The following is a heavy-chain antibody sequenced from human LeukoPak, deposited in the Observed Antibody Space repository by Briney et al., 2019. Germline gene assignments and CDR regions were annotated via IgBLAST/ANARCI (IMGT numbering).Heavy chain of an antibody. Sequence: GASVKVSCKASGYTFTSYYMHWVRQAPGQGLEWMGIINPSGGSTSYAQKFQGRVTMTRDTSTSTVYMELSSLRSEDTAVYYCARPALPYYYDSSGPGDYWGQGTLATVSS. J-gene: IGHJ4*02. CDR3: ARPALPYYYDSSGPGDY. D-gene: IGHD3-22*01. CDR1: GYTFTSYY. V-gene: IGHV1-46*01. CDR2: INPSGGST.